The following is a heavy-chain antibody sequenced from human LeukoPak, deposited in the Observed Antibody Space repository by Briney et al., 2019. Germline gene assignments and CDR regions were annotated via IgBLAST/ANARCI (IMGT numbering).Heavy chain of an antibody. J-gene: IGHJ4*02. V-gene: IGHV1-2*02. CDR1: GYTFTGNY. CDR3: AKDFQQLGGIDY. D-gene: IGHD6-13*01. Sequence: ASVKVSCKASGYTFTGNYMHWVRQAPGQGFEWMGWVIPNNGGTHYAQKFQGRVTMTRDTSISTVYMELSALRPDDTAVYYCAKDFQQLGGIDYWGQGTLVTVSS. CDR2: VIPNNGGT.